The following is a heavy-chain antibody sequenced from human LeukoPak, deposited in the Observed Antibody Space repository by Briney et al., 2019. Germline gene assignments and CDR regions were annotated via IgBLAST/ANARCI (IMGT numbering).Heavy chain of an antibody. CDR2: VCYSGST. CDR1: GGSISSSSYC. V-gene: IGHV4-39*01. CDR3: ARQYSGDSRSPFFDY. J-gene: IGHJ4*02. Sequence: SETLSLTCTVSGGSISSSSYCWGWIRQPLGKGLEWIGSVCYSGSTYYNPSLKSRVTISVDTSKNQFSLKLSSVTAADTAVYYCARQYSGDSRSPFFDYWGQGTLVTVSS. D-gene: IGHD5-18*01.